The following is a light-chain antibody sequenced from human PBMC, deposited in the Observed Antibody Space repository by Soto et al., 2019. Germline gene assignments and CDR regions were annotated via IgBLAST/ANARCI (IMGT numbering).Light chain of an antibody. Sequence: QSALTQPASVSGSPGQSITISCTGTSSDVGGYNFVSWYQQHPGKAPKVMIYEVSNRPSGVSNRFSGSKSGNTASLTISGLQAEDEADYYCSSYTSSGIPVVFGGGTKLTVL. CDR2: EVS. CDR3: SSYTSSGIPVV. J-gene: IGLJ2*01. V-gene: IGLV2-14*01. CDR1: SSDVGGYNF.